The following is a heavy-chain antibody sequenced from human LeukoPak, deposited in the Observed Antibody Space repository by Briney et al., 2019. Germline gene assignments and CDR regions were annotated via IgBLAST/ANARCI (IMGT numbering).Heavy chain of an antibody. D-gene: IGHD1-26*01. Sequence: VKVSCKASGGTFSSYAISWVRQAPGQGLEWMGGIIPIFGTANYAQKFQGRVTITADESTSTAYMELSSLRSEDTAVYYCASSTGELPYSGSYFRGINWFDPWGQGTLVTVSS. V-gene: IGHV1-69*01. CDR3: ASSTGELPYSGSYFRGINWFDP. CDR2: IIPIFGTA. J-gene: IGHJ5*02. CDR1: GGTFSSYA.